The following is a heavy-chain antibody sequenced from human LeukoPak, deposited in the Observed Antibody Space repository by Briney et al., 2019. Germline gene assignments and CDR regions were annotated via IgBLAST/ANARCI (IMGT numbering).Heavy chain of an antibody. Sequence: SETLSLTCTVSGGSFSSTAYYWSWIRQHPGKGLEWIGYIYYTGSTYYTPSLKSRVTISIDTSKNQFFLKLSSVTAADTAVYYCARGGYGDYSAFDIWGQGTMVTVSS. V-gene: IGHV4-31*03. CDR3: ARGGYGDYSAFDI. J-gene: IGHJ3*02. CDR1: GGSFSSTAYY. CDR2: IYYTGST. D-gene: IGHD4-17*01.